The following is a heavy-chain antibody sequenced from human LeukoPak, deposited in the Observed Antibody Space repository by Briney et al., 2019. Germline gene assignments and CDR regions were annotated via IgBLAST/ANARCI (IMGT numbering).Heavy chain of an antibody. J-gene: IGHJ5*02. V-gene: IGHV1-69*04. Sequence: SVKVSCKASGGTFSSYAISWVRQAPGQGLEWMGRIIPIFGIANYAQKFQGRVTITADKSTSTAYMELSSLRSEDTAVYYCARDRTIGLPDWFDPWGQGTLVTVS. CDR1: GGTFSSYA. CDR2: IIPIFGIA. CDR3: ARDRTIGLPDWFDP. D-gene: IGHD4/OR15-4a*01.